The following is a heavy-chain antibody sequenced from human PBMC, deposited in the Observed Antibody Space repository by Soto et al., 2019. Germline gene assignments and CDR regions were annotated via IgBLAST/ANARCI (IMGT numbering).Heavy chain of an antibody. Sequence: SETLSLTCTVSVDSITTYYWSWIRQPTGKGLEWIGRIDASGNTNYNPSLNSRVTMSIDTSKKQFSLKLTSVTAADTTIYYCARYSNNWFQTEGMVVWGQGTTVTVSS. CDR3: ARYSNNWFQTEGMVV. CDR2: IDASGNT. V-gene: IGHV4-4*07. D-gene: IGHD6-13*01. J-gene: IGHJ6*02. CDR1: VDSITTYY.